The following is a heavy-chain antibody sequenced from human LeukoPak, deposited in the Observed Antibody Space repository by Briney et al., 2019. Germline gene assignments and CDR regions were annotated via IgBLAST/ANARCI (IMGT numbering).Heavy chain of an antibody. J-gene: IGHJ4*02. CDR2: ISGSGGST. CDR3: ARERAEVGVPYFDY. D-gene: IGHD2-8*01. V-gene: IGHV3-23*01. CDR1: GFTFSSYA. Sequence: GGSLRLSCAASGFTFSSYAMSWVRQVPGKGLEWVSAISGSGGSTYYSDSVKGRFTISRDNSKNTLYLQMNSLRGEDTAVYYCARERAEVGVPYFDYWGQGTLVTVSS.